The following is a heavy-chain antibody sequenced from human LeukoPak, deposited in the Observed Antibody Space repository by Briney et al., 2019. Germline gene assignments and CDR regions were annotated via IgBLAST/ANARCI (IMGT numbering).Heavy chain of an antibody. CDR1: GGSFSGYY. CDR3: ASQDCSSTSCQGWVDY. Sequence: PSETLSLTCAVYGGSFSGYYWSWIRQPPGKGLEWIGEINHSGSTNYNPSLKSRVTISVDTSKNQFSLKLSSVTAADTAVYYCASQDCSSTSCQGWVDYWGQGTLVTVSS. CDR2: INHSGST. J-gene: IGHJ4*02. V-gene: IGHV4-34*01. D-gene: IGHD2-2*01.